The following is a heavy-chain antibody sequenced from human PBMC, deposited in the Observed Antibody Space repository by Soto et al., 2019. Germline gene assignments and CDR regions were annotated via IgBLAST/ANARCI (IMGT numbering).Heavy chain of an antibody. V-gene: IGHV3-48*02. CDR1: GFTLSSYS. CDR2: ISSSSSTI. J-gene: IGHJ6*02. CDR3: EREDWERLVHGMDV. Sequence: EVQLVESGGGLVQPGGSLRLSCAASGFTLSSYSMNWVRQAPGKGLEWVSYISSSSSTIYYADSVKGRFTISRDNAKNSLYLQMNSLTDEDTAVYYCEREDWERLVHGMDVWGQGTTVTVSS. D-gene: IGHD1-26*01.